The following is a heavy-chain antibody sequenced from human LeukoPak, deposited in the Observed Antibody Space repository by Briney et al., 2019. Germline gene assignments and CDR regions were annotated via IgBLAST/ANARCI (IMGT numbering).Heavy chain of an antibody. Sequence: GGSLRLSCAASGFTLSTYNMKWVRQAPRKGLEWVSSISTSSSYIYYADSVKGRFTISRDNARNSLYLQMNSLRAEDTAVYYCTRDNGYCSGGTCLHYYMDVWGKGTTVTISS. CDR2: ISTSSSYI. CDR3: TRDNGYCSGGTCLHYYMDV. J-gene: IGHJ6*03. D-gene: IGHD2-15*01. CDR1: GFTLSTYN. V-gene: IGHV3-21*01.